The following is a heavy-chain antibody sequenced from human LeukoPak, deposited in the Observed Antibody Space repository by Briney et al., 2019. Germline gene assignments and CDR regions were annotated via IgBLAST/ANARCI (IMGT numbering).Heavy chain of an antibody. Sequence: SETLSLTCTVSGGSISGYYWSWIRQPAGKGLEWIGRIYSTGSTNYNPSLKSRVTMSVDTSKNQFSLRLRSVTAADTAAYYCARQIASAGTAGFDFWGQGALVTVSS. CDR1: GGSISGYY. D-gene: IGHD6-13*01. V-gene: IGHV4-4*07. CDR3: ARQIASAGTAGFDF. CDR2: IYSTGST. J-gene: IGHJ4*02.